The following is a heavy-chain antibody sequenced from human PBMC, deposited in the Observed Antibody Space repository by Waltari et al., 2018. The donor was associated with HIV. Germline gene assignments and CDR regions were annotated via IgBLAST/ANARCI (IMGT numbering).Heavy chain of an antibody. V-gene: IGHV3-74*01. Sequence: EVRLVESGGGLVQPGGSLRLSCAASGFTLSSYWMHWVRQAPGKGLVWVSRSNSDGNTTSYADSVKGRFTISRDNAKNTLYLQMNSLRAEDTAVYYCAKGGANPIDFWGQGTLVTVSS. CDR1: GFTLSSYW. CDR2: SNSDGNTT. J-gene: IGHJ4*02. D-gene: IGHD1-26*01. CDR3: AKGGANPIDF.